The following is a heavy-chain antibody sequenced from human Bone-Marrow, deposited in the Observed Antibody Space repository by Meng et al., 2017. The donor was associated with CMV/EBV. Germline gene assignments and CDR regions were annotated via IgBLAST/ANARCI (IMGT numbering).Heavy chain of an antibody. CDR3: ARFPLSFDRLATHYYGMDV. Sequence: SVKVSCKASGGTFSSYAISWVRQAPGQGLEWMGGIIPILGIANYAQKFQGRVTITADKSTSTAYMELSSLRSEDTAVYYCARFPLSFDRLATHYYGMDVWGQGTTVTVAS. CDR1: GGTFSSYA. CDR2: IIPILGIA. V-gene: IGHV1-69*10. D-gene: IGHD3-9*01. J-gene: IGHJ6*02.